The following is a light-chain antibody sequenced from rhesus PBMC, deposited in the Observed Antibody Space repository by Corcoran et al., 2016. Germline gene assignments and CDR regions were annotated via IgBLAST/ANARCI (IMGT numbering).Light chain of an antibody. Sequence: DIQMTQPPSSLSASVGDRVTISCRASQTISSYLAWYQQKPGKVPKLLIYTASKLESGVPSRLSGSGSGTVFTLTISSLQPEDFATYYCQQHNSLPFTFGQGTKMEIK. CDR1: QTISSY. J-gene: IGKJ2*01. V-gene: IGKV1-44*03. CDR3: QQHNSLPFT. CDR2: TAS.